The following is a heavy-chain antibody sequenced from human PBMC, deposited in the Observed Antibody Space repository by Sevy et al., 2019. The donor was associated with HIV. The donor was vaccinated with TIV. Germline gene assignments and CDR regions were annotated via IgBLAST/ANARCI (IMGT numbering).Heavy chain of an antibody. D-gene: IGHD5-12*01. V-gene: IGHV4-59*01. CDR1: GGPISVYY. CDR3: ARAPPGPKGDDSLNWFDP. Sequence: SETLSLTCTVSGGPISVYYWSWIRQPPGKGLEYIGYVYYTGSTNYNPSLKNRVTISVDTSNNQFSLKLTSVTAADTARYYRARAPPGPKGDDSLNWFDPWGQGTLVTVSS. J-gene: IGHJ5*02. CDR2: VYYTGST.